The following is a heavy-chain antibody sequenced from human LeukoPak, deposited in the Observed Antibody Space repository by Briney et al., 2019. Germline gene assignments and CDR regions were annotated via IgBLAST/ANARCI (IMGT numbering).Heavy chain of an antibody. V-gene: IGHV3-23*01. Sequence: PVGSLRLSCAASGFTFSSYAMSWVRQAPGKGLEWVSGISGSGASTYYADSVKGRFTISRDNSKNTLYVQMNSLRAEDTAVYYCAKSRGYSYRALDYWGQGTLVTVSS. J-gene: IGHJ4*02. CDR1: GFTFSSYA. CDR2: ISGSGAST. CDR3: AKSRGYSYRALDY. D-gene: IGHD5-18*01.